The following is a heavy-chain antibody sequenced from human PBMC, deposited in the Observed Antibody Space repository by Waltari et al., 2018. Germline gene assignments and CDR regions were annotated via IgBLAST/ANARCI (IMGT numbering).Heavy chain of an antibody. J-gene: IGHJ6*02. CDR3: ANSPGMVQGAVLHYYYYGMDV. V-gene: IGHV3-23*01. D-gene: IGHD3-10*01. CDR2: ISGSGGST. Sequence: VQLLESGGGLVQPGGSLRLSCAASGFTFSSYAMSWVRQAPGKGLEWVSAISGSGGSTYYADSVKGRFTISRDNSKNTLYLQMNSLRAEDTAVYYCANSPGMVQGAVLHYYYYGMDVWGQGTTVTVSS. CDR1: GFTFSSYA.